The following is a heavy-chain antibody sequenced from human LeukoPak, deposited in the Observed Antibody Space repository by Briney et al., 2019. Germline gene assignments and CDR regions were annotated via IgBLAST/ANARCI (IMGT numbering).Heavy chain of an antibody. Sequence: GGSLRLSCAASGFTFSSYWMSWVRQAPGKGLEWVANINQDVSEKYYVDSVKGRFTISRDNAKNSLYLQMNSLRAEDTAVYYCARDWGYGSGSYPEFWGQGTLVTVSS. CDR2: INQDVSEK. CDR1: GFTFSSYW. V-gene: IGHV3-7*05. D-gene: IGHD3-10*01. CDR3: ARDWGYGSGSYPEF. J-gene: IGHJ4*02.